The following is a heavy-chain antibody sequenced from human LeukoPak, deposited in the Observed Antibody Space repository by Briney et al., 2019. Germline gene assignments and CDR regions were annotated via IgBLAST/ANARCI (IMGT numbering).Heavy chain of an antibody. Sequence: GGSLRLSCAASGFTFSNAWMSWVRQAPGKGLEWVGRIKSKTDGGTTDYAAPVKGRFTISRDDSKNTLYLQMNSLKTEDTAVYYCTTDLEYYGDYDWVNYFDYWGQGTLVTVSS. V-gene: IGHV3-15*01. J-gene: IGHJ4*02. D-gene: IGHD4-17*01. CDR2: IKSKTDGGTT. CDR1: GFTFSNAW. CDR3: TTDLEYYGDYDWVNYFDY.